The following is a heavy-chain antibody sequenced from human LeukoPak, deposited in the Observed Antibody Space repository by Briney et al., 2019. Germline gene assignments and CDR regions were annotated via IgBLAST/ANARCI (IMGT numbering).Heavy chain of an antibody. D-gene: IGHD1-20*01. J-gene: IGHJ5*02. CDR2: IYYSGST. CDR3: ARGVRYNWNDVGPGWFDP. CDR1: GGSISSYY. Sequence: SETLSLTCTVSGGSISSYYWSWIRQPPGKGLEWIGYIYYSGSTYYNPSLKSRVTISVGTSKNQFSLKLSSVTAADTAVYYCARGVRYNWNDVGPGWFDPWGQGTLVTVSS. V-gene: IGHV4-59*08.